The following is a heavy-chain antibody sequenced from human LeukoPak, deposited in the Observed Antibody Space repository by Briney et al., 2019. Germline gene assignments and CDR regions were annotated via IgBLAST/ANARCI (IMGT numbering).Heavy chain of an antibody. Sequence: SGPTLVKPTQTLTLTGTFSGFSLTTNGVDVGWIRQPPGKALVGLAIIYWDDEKRYSPSLRTRLTITKDTSKSQVVLTLTNMDPVDTATYYCAHLYFYNSGGYSRAFDYWGQGTLVTVSS. CDR3: AHLYFYNSGGYSRAFDY. CDR1: GFSLTTNGVD. D-gene: IGHD3-22*01. V-gene: IGHV2-5*02. CDR2: IYWDDEK. J-gene: IGHJ4*02.